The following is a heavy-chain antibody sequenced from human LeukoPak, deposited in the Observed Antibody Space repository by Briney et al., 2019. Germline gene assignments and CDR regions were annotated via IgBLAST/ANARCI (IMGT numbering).Heavy chain of an antibody. CDR3: ARGTAHYDYVWGSYRSGYYFDY. V-gene: IGHV4-30-2*01. CDR1: GGSISSGGYS. CDR2: IYHSGST. J-gene: IGHJ4*02. D-gene: IGHD3-16*02. Sequence: SQTLSLTCAVSGGSISSGGYSWSWIRQPPGKGLEWIGYIYHSGSTYYNPSLKSRVTISVDRSKNQFSLKLRSVTAADTAVYYCARGTAHYDYVWGSYRSGYYFDYWGQGTLVTVSS.